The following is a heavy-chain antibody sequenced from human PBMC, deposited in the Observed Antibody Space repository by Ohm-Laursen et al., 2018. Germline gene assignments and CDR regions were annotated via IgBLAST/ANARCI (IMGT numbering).Heavy chain of an antibody. CDR3: ARGLSGSYYN. D-gene: IGHD1-26*01. V-gene: IGHV4-34*01. J-gene: IGHJ4*02. CDR1: GGSISGYY. CDR2: INHSGST. Sequence: SETLSLTCAVYGGSISGYYCSWIRQPPGKGLEWIGEINHSGSTNYNPSLKSRVTISVDTSKNQFSLKLSSVTAADTAVYYCARGLSGSYYNWGQGTLVTVSS.